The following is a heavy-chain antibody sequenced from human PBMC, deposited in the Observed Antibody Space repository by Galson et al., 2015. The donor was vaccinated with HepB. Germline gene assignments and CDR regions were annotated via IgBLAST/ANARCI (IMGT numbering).Heavy chain of an antibody. CDR1: GYTFTGYY. V-gene: IGHV1-2*02. J-gene: IGHJ3*02. Sequence: SVKVSCKASGYTFTGYYMHWVRQAPGQGLEWMGWINPNSGGTNYAQKFQGRVTMTRDTSISTTYMELSRLRSDDTAVYYCASFARYCSSTSCPDSDAFEIWGQGTMVTVSS. D-gene: IGHD2-2*01. CDR3: ASFARYCSSTSCPDSDAFEI. CDR2: INPNSGGT.